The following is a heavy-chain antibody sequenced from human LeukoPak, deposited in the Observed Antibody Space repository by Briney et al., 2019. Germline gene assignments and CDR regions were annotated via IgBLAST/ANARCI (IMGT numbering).Heavy chain of an antibody. CDR1: GGSISSGGYY. J-gene: IGHJ4*02. V-gene: IGHV4-31*03. Sequence: SETLSLTCTVSGGSISSGGYYWSWIRQHPGKGLEWIGYIYYSGSTYYNPSLKSRVTISVDTSKNQFSLKLSSVTAADTAVYYCARERTYYDFWSGYYTGPSARRYFDYWGQGTLVTVSS. CDR2: IYYSGST. CDR3: ARERTYYDFWSGYYTGPSARRYFDY. D-gene: IGHD3-3*01.